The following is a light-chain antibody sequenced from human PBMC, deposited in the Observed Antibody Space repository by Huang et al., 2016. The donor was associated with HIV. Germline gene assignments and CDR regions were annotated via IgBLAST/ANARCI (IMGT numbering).Light chain of an antibody. Sequence: IQLTQSPSSLSASVGDRVTITCRASQGISSHLAWYQQKPGQAPKLLIYAASTLQSGVPSRFSGSGSGTDFTLTISSLQPEDFATYYCQQLNSYPWTFGQGTKVEIK. CDR1: QGISSH. CDR2: AAS. J-gene: IGKJ1*01. CDR3: QQLNSYPWT. V-gene: IGKV1-9*01.